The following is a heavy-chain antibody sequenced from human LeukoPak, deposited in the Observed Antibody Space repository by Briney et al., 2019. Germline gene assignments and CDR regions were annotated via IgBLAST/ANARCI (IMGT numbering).Heavy chain of an antibody. CDR1: GFTFSSYG. Sequence: QTGGSLRLSCAASGFTFSSYGMPWVRQAPGKGLEWVAVISYDGSNKYYADSVEGRFTISRDNSKNTLYLQMNSLRAEDTAVYYCAREHSGYSSSWFDYWGQGTLVTVSS. CDR3: AREHSGYSSSWFDY. V-gene: IGHV3-30*03. J-gene: IGHJ4*02. D-gene: IGHD6-13*01. CDR2: ISYDGSNK.